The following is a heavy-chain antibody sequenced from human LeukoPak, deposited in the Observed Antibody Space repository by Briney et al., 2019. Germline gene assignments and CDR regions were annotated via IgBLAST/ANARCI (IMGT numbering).Heavy chain of an antibody. CDR3: ARGVRYCTSTTCTPDY. Sequence: GGSLRLSCAASGFTFSIYSMNWVRQAPGKGLEWVSSISSSSNYIYYADSVKGRFTISRDNAKNSLYLQMSSLRAEDTAVYYCARGVRYCTSTTCTPDYWGQGTLVTVSS. J-gene: IGHJ4*02. D-gene: IGHD2-2*01. CDR2: ISSSSNYI. CDR1: GFTFSIYS. V-gene: IGHV3-21*01.